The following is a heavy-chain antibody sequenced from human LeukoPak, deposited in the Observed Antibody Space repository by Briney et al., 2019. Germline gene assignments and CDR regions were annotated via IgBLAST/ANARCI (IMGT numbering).Heavy chain of an antibody. CDR3: AKRGVVIRVILVGFHKEAYYFDS. CDR1: GITLSNYG. J-gene: IGHJ4*02. D-gene: IGHD3-22*01. Sequence: GGSLRLSCAVSGITLSNYGMTWVRQAPGKGLEWVAGISDTGGRTNYADSVKGRFTISRDNPKNTLYLQMNSLRAEDTAVYFCAKRGVVIRVILVGFHKEAYYFDSWGQGALSPSPQ. CDR2: ISDTGGRT. V-gene: IGHV3-23*01.